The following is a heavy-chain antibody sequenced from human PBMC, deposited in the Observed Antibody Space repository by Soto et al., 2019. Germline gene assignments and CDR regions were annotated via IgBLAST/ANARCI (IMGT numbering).Heavy chain of an antibody. J-gene: IGHJ6*03. D-gene: IGHD2-2*01. CDR1: GGSISSSSYY. CDR2: IYYSGST. V-gene: IGHV4-39*01. CDR3: ARQGGYCSSTSCYVGYYYYYMDV. Sequence: QLQLQESGPGLVKPSETLSLTCTVSGGSISSSSYYWGWIRQPPGKGLEWIGSIYYSGSTYYNPSLKRRVTISVDTSKNQFSLKLSSVTAADTAVYYCARQGGYCSSTSCYVGYYYYYMDVWGKGTTVTVSS.